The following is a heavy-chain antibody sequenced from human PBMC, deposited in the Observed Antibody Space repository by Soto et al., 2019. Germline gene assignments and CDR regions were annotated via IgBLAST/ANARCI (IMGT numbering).Heavy chain of an antibody. CDR2: ISGSGGST. D-gene: IGHD6-19*01. Sequence: GGSLRLSCAASGFTFSSYAMSWVRQAPGKGLEWVSAISGSGGSTYYADSVKGRFTISRDNSKNTLHLQMNSLRAEDTAVYYCAKRNGSGWYSHGMDVWGQGTTVTVSS. J-gene: IGHJ6*02. V-gene: IGHV3-23*01. CDR1: GFTFSSYA. CDR3: AKRNGSGWYSHGMDV.